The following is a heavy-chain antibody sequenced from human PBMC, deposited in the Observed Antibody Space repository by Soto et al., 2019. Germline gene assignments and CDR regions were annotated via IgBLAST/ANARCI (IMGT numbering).Heavy chain of an antibody. CDR2: VSFSGSK. V-gene: IGHV4-39*01. CDR1: GDSVSNTGYY. J-gene: IGHJ6*02. Sequence: SETLSLTCTVSGDSVSNTGYYWGWFRQSPGKRLEWIGSVSFSGSKYYNPSLESRVTISVDTSKKQFSLKLRSVTAADAAVYYCATTWACYDFWEVWDLGTTVSVSS. CDR3: ATTWACYDFWEV. D-gene: IGHD3-3*01.